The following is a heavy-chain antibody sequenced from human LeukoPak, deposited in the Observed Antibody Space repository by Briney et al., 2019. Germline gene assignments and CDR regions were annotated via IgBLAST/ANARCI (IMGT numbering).Heavy chain of an antibody. D-gene: IGHD6-13*01. V-gene: IGHV3-9*01. J-gene: IGHJ3*02. CDR1: GFTFDDYA. CDR2: INWNSGNI. CDR3: AKDLYSSSWYHAFDI. Sequence: GGSLRLSCAASGFTFDDYAMHWVRQALGKGLEWVSGINWNSGNIGYADSVKGRFAISRDNAENSLYLQMDSLRAEDTALYYCAKDLYSSSWYHAFDIWGQGTMVTVSS.